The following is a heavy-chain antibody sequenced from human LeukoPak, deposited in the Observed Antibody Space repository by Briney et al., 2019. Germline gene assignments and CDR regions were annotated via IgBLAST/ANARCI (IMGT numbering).Heavy chain of an antibody. CDR1: GFTFDDYA. Sequence: GGSLRLSCAASGFTFDDYAMHWVRQAPGKGQEWVSGISWNSGSIGYADSVKGRFTISRDNAKNSLYLQMNSLRAEDTAVYYCARDYDILTGYLNPALDYWGQGTLVTVSS. CDR2: ISWNSGSI. J-gene: IGHJ4*02. D-gene: IGHD3-9*01. CDR3: ARDYDILTGYLNPALDY. V-gene: IGHV3-9*01.